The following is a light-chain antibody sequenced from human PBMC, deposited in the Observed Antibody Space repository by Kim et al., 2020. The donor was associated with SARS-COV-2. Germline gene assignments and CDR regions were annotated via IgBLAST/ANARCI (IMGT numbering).Light chain of an antibody. CDR3: QQYDTYPLS. V-gene: IGKV1-16*01. Sequence: ASVGDRVTITCRASQGISTYLAWFQQKPGEGPQSLIYGASSLQSGVPSRFSGSGSGTDFTLTISSLQPEDLATYYCQQYDTYPLSFGGGTKVDIK. CDR2: GAS. CDR1: QGISTY. J-gene: IGKJ4*01.